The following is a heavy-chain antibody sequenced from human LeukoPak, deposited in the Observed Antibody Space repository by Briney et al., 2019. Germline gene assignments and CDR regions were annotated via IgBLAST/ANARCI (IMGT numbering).Heavy chain of an antibody. CDR3: ARRGVPAAYDY. V-gene: IGHV4-59*08. D-gene: IGHD2-2*01. CDR1: GDSISSYY. CDR2: FYYSGST. Sequence: PSETLSLTCTVSGDSISSYYWSWIRQPPGKGLEWIGYFYYSGSTKHSPSLKGRVTISVGTSKNQFSLILSSVTAADTAVYYCARRGVPAAYDYWGQGTLVTVSS. J-gene: IGHJ4*02.